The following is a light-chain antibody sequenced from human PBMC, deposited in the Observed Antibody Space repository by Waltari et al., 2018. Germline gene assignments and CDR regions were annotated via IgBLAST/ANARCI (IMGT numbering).Light chain of an antibody. V-gene: IGKV4-1*01. CDR1: QSVLYSSNNKNY. J-gene: IGKJ1*01. CDR2: WAS. Sequence: DIVMTQSPDSLAVSLGERATINCKSSQSVLYSSNNKNYLAWYQQKPGQPPKLLIYWASTRESGVPDRCSGSGSGTDFTLTISILQAEDVAVYYCQQYYSTPLTFGQGTKVEIK. CDR3: QQYYSTPLT.